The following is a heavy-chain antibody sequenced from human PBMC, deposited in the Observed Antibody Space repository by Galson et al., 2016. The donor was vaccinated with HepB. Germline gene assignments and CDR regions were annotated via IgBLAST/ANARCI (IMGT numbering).Heavy chain of an antibody. CDR3: ARSLPSIPVAGSYYFDS. J-gene: IGHJ4*02. CDR1: GFSLSTGGMC. Sequence: PALVKPTQTLTLTCTFSGFSLSTGGMCLDWIRQPPGKALEWLARIDWDDDKYYSTSLKTRLAISKDTSKNQVVLTMTNMDPVDTATYYWARSLPSIPVAGSYYFDSWGQGTLVTVSS. D-gene: IGHD6-19*01. V-gene: IGHV2-70*11. CDR2: IDWDDDK.